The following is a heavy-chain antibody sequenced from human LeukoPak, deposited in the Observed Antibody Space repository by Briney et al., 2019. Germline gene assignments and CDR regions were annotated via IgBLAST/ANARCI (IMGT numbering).Heavy chain of an antibody. CDR2: IKQDGSEK. V-gene: IGHV3-7*01. D-gene: IGHD1-7*01. CDR3: AREDDWNYEDY. Sequence: GGSLRLSCAASGFTFSNYWMSWVRQAPGKVLEWVANIKQDGSEKYYVNSVKGRFTISRDNAKNSLYLQMNSLRAEDTAIYYCAREDDWNYEDYWGQGTLVTVSS. J-gene: IGHJ4*02. CDR1: GFTFSNYW.